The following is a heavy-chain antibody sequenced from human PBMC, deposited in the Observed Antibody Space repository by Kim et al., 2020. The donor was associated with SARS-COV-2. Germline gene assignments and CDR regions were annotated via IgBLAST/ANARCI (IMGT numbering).Heavy chain of an antibody. V-gene: IGHV4-4*07. D-gene: IGHD6-19*01. Sequence: SETLSLTCSVSGGSINSYYWSWIRQPAGKGLELIGRMYTTGSTTYNPSLKSRVTMSVDTSRNQFSLKLTSVTAADTAVYYCARTTPRHSGGWYDFDYWGQGILVTVSS. CDR1: GGSINSYY. J-gene: IGHJ4*02. CDR2: MYTTGST. CDR3: ARTTPRHSGGWYDFDY.